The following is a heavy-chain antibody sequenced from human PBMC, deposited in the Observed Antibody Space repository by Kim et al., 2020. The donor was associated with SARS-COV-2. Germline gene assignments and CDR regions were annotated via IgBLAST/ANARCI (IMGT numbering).Heavy chain of an antibody. CDR3: ARLRITTIALVNYQYYYM. J-gene: IGHJ6*03. V-gene: IGHV4-34*01. CDR1: GGSFSNYY. CDR2: ISHSGAS. Sequence: SETLSLTCAVYGGSFSNYYWIWIRQSPGKGLEWIREISHSGASNYSPSLKSRLTMSVDTSRNQFSLKMTSVTAADTAVYYCARLRITTIALVNYQYYYM. D-gene: IGHD3-22*01.